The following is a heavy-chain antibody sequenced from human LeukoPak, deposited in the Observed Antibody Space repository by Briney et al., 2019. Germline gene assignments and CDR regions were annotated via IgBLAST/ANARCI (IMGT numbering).Heavy chain of an antibody. V-gene: IGHV1-18*04. D-gene: IGHD5-18*01. CDR1: GYTFTSYY. CDR3: ARGQKYRSGYTVTELGSGYFDY. CDR2: ISAYNGNT. Sequence: ASVKVSCKASGYTFTSYYMHWVRQAPGQGLEWMGWISAYNGNTNYAQKLQGRVTMTTDTSTSTAYMELRSLRSDDTAVYYCARGQKYRSGYTVTELGSGYFDYWGQGTLVTVSS. J-gene: IGHJ4*02.